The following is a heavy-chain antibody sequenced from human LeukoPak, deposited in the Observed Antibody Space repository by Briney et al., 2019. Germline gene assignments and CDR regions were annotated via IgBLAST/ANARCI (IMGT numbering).Heavy chain of an antibody. CDR2: ISSSSNYI. CDR3: ARDHFDYRLDY. Sequence: GGSLRLSCAASGFTFSSYTMNWVRQAPGKGLEWVSSISSSSNYIYYADSVKGRFTISRDNAKNSLYLQMNSLRVEDTAVYYCARDHFDYRLDYWGQGTLVTVSS. V-gene: IGHV3-21*01. J-gene: IGHJ4*02. CDR1: GFTFSSYT. D-gene: IGHD4-11*01.